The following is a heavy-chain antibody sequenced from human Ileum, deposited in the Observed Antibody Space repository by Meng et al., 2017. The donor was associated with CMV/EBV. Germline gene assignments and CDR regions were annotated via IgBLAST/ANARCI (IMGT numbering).Heavy chain of an antibody. CDR1: GYSMNNYS. CDR2: INYSGTT. J-gene: IGHJ4*02. D-gene: IGHD1-26*01. V-gene: IGHV4-59*01. CDR3: SRGREGTYWKTDC. Sequence: CTVSGYSMNNYSWDWVRQPPGKGLEWIGYINYSGTTSYNPSLKSRVTISIDTSKIQFSLKLTSVTAADTAMYFCSRGREGTYWKTDCWGQGTLVTVSS.